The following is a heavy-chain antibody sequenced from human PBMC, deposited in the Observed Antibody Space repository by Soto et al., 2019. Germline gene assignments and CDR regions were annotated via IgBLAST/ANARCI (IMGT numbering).Heavy chain of an antibody. Sequence: QVQLQESGPGLVKPSETLSLTCTVSGGSISSYDWSWSRQPPGKGLEWIGYIYYSGSTSYNPSLKSRVTISVDTSKNPFSLKLTSVTAADTAVYFCARDDAGGFDPWGQGTLVTVSS. CDR2: IYYSGST. CDR3: ARDDAGGFDP. V-gene: IGHV4-59*01. J-gene: IGHJ5*02. CDR1: GGSISSYD.